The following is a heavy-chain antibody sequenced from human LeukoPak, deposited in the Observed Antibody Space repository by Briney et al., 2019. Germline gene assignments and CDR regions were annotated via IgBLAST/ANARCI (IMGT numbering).Heavy chain of an antibody. CDR1: GYIFTNYG. Sequence: GASVKVSCKASGYIFTNYGITWVRQAPGQGLEWMGWISVHNGKTNFAQKFRGRVTMTTDTSTNTAYMELRSLRSDDTAVYYCARLDIVVVIADRWGQGTLVTVSS. CDR3: ARLDIVVVIADR. CDR2: ISVHNGKT. D-gene: IGHD2-21*01. J-gene: IGHJ4*02. V-gene: IGHV1-18*04.